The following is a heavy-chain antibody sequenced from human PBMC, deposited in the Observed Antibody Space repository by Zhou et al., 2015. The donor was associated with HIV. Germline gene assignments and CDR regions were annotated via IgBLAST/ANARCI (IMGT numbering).Heavy chain of an antibody. CDR2: INGNGATT. CDR3: ARDGGHLRAVINDFLDS. D-gene: IGHD3-10*01. Sequence: EEQLLESGGGLVQPGRSLRLSCVGSGLTLHGYAMHWVRQVPGKGLEWVAGINGNGATTDYVDSVKGRFIISRDGAKNSLYLQMNNLRDEDTALYYCARDGGHLRAVINDFLDSWGQGTQVTVSS. CDR1: GLTLHGYA. V-gene: IGHV3-9*01. J-gene: IGHJ4*02.